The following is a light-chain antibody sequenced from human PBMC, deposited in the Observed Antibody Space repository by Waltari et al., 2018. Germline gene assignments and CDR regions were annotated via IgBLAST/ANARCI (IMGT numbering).Light chain of an antibody. J-gene: IGKJ5*01. V-gene: IGKV3-20*01. CDR3: QQYGNSPIT. Sequence: EIVLTQSPGTLSLSPGERATVSCRASQSISSSYLAWYQQKPGQAPRLLIYGASSRATGIPDRFTGSGSGTDFTLTISRLEPEDSAVYYCQQYGNSPITFGQGTRLEI. CDR2: GAS. CDR1: QSISSSY.